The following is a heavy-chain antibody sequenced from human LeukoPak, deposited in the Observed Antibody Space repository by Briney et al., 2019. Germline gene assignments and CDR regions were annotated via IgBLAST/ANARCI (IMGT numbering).Heavy chain of an antibody. CDR2: IYYSGST. Sequence: SEALSLTCTVSGGSISSGDYYWSWIRQPPGKGLEWIGYIYYSGSTYYNPSLKSRVTISVDTSKNQFSLKLSSVTAADTAVYYCARGTTHRDLDYWGQGTLVTVSS. CDR1: GGSISSGDYY. D-gene: IGHD1-1*01. J-gene: IGHJ4*02. CDR3: ARGTTHRDLDY. V-gene: IGHV4-30-4*08.